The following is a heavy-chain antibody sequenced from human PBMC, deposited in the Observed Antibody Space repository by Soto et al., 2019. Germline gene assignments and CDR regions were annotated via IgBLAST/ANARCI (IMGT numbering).Heavy chain of an antibody. CDR1: GFHMSSYA. CDR2: ISVNGGST. V-gene: IGHV3-23*01. CDR3: ATRGSNTISDYDFDY. Sequence: GGSLTLSCIGSGFHMSSYAMSWVLQAPGKGLEWVSVISVNGGSTYYTDSVKGRFTISRDTSKNTLYLQMNSLGVEDTAVYYCATRGSNTISDYDFDYWGQGTLVTVSS. J-gene: IGHJ4*02. D-gene: IGHD6-25*01.